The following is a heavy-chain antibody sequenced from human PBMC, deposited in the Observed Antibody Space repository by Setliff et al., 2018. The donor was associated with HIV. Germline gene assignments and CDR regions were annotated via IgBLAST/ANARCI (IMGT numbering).Heavy chain of an antibody. D-gene: IGHD6-19*01. V-gene: IGHV1-69-2*01. CDR2: VDPEDGEA. J-gene: IGHJ4*02. CDR3: ARRRAVGGPTKFDS. Sequence: ASVKVSCKASGYTFTHSYMQWVRQAPGKGLEWMGRVDPEDGEAIYVEKFQGRVTITADTSTDTAYMELSSLRSEDTAVYYCARRRAVGGPTKFDSWGQGTLVTVSS. CDR1: GYTFTHSY.